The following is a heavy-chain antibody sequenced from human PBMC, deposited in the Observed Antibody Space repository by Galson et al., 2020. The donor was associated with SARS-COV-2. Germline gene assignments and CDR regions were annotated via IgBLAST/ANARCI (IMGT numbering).Heavy chain of an antibody. CDR2: ISYDGSNK. D-gene: IGHD1-26*01. J-gene: IGHJ3*01. V-gene: IGHV3-30*01. CDR1: GFTFSSYA. CDR3: SSEDPTTPDAFDV. Sequence: GESLKTSCAASGFTFSSYAMHWVRQDPGKGLEWVAVISYDGSNKHYADSVKGRFTISRDNSKNTLYLQMNSLRAEDTAVYYCSSEDPTTPDAFDVWGQGTMVTVSS.